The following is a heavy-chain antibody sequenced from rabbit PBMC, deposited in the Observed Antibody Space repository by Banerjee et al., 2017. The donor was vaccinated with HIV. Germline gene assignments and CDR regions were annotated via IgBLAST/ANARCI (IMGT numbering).Heavy chain of an antibody. D-gene: IGHD2-1*01. Sequence: QEQLVESGGGLVQPGGSLKLSCKASGFSLSSYAMSWVRQAPGKGLEWIGYIDPVFGSTYYASWVNGRFTISSHNAQNTLYLQLNSLTAADTATYFCVSYDDYGDRNLWGQGTLVTVS. CDR2: IDPVFGST. J-gene: IGHJ4*01. CDR1: GFSLSSYA. CDR3: VSYDDYGDRNL. V-gene: IGHV1S8*01.